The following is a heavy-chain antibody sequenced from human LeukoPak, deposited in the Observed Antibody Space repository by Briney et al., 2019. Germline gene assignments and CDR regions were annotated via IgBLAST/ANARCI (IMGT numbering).Heavy chain of an antibody. CDR3: ARHLGYCSGGSCYSDPWFDP. J-gene: IGHJ5*02. D-gene: IGHD2-15*01. V-gene: IGHV4-39*01. CDR1: GGSISSSSYY. CDR2: IYYSGST. Sequence: SETLSLTCTVSGGSISSSSYYWGWIRQPPGKGLEWIGSIYYSGSTYYNPSLKSRVTISVDTSKDQFSLKLSSVTAADTAVYYCARHLGYCSGGSCYSDPWFDPWGQGTLVTVSS.